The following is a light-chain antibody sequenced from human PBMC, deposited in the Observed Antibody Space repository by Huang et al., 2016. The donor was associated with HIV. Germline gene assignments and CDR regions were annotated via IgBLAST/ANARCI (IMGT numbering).Light chain of an antibody. V-gene: IGKV1-17*03. Sequence: DIQMTQSPSAMSASVGDRVTIPCRARQGISNYLAWFQQKPGKGPKRLIYAASNLQSGVPSRFSGSGSGKEFTLTITSLQPEDFASYYCLQHNTYPWTFGQGTRVEI. CDR2: AAS. CDR1: QGISNY. J-gene: IGKJ1*01. CDR3: LQHNTYPWT.